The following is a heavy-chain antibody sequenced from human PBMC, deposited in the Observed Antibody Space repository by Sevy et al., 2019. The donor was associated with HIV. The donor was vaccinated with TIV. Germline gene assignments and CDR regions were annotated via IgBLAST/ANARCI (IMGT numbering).Heavy chain of an antibody. CDR2: IKQDGSEK. V-gene: IGHV3-7*01. CDR1: GFTFSSYW. D-gene: IGHD3-10*01. CDR3: ARDYITMVRGVIITPPDY. J-gene: IGHJ4*02. Sequence: GGSLRLSCAASGFTFSSYWMSWVRQAPGKGLEWVANIKQDGSEKYYVDSVKGRFPISRDNAKNSLYLQMNSLRAEDTAVYYCARDYITMVRGVIITPPDYWGQGTLVTVSS.